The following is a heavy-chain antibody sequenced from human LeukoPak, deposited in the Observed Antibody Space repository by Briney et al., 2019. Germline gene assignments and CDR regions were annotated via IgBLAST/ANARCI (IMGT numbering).Heavy chain of an antibody. CDR2: IYYSGST. CDR3: VGAGYFDWLLTYGMDV. V-gene: IGHV4-59*01. D-gene: IGHD3-9*01. CDR1: GGSISSYY. Sequence: SETLSLTCTVSGGSISSYYSSWIRQPPGKGLERIGYIYYSGSTNYNPSLKSRVTISVDTSKNQFSLKLSAVTAAATAVYYCVGAGYFDWLLTYGMDVWGQGTTVTVSS. J-gene: IGHJ6*02.